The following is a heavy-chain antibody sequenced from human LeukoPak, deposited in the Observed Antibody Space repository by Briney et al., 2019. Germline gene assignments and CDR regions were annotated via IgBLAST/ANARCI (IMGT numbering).Heavy chain of an antibody. CDR1: GFTLGSYR. D-gene: IGHD3-22*01. CDR2: IKTDGSST. V-gene: IGHV3-74*01. Sequence: PGGSLRLSCAASGFTLGSYRMHWVRQAPGKGLVWVSRIKTDGSSTYYADSVKGRFTISRDNSKNTLYLQMNSLRAEDTAVYYCAKVSVGYYDSSGYYSWGQGTLVTVSS. J-gene: IGHJ5*02. CDR3: AKVSVGYYDSSGYYS.